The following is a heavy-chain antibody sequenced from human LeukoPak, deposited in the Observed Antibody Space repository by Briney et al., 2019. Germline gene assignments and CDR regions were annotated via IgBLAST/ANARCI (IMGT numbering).Heavy chain of an antibody. J-gene: IGHJ4*02. CDR1: EYTFTGYY. CDR2: INPNSGGT. Sequence: APRKGSCKAFEYTFTGYYIPGVGPGPGPGIEWMGLINPNSGGTNYAQKFQGRVTMTRDTSISTAYMELSRLKSDDTAVYYCARVRPYSSGWNFDYWGQGTLLTVSS. V-gene: IGHV1-2*02. D-gene: IGHD6-19*01. CDR3: ARVRPYSSGWNFDY.